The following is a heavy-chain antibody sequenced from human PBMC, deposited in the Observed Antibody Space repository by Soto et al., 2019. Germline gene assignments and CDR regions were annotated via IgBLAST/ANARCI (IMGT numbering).Heavy chain of an antibody. Sequence: EVQLVESGGGLVQPGRSLRLSCAASGFTFDDYAMHWVRQAPGKGLEWVSGISWNSGSIGYADSVKGRFTISRDNAKNSLYLQMNSLRAEDTALYYCAKAEGSYSNLAVDWFDPWGQGTLVTVSS. J-gene: IGHJ5*02. CDR3: AKAEGSYSNLAVDWFDP. CDR1: GFTFDDYA. CDR2: ISWNSGSI. V-gene: IGHV3-9*01. D-gene: IGHD4-4*01.